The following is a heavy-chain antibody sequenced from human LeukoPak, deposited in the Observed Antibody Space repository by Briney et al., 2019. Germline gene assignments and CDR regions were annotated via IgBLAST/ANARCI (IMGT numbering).Heavy chain of an antibody. CDR3: ARHTGSGSSSPLGY. V-gene: IGHV4-59*08. Sequence: SETLSLTCTVSGGSIITYYWSWIRQSPGKGLEWIGYIYYSGSTYYNPSLKSRVIISIDTSKNQFSLKLSSVTAADTAVYYCARHTGSGSSSPLGYWGQGTLVTVSS. J-gene: IGHJ4*02. CDR1: GGSIITYY. D-gene: IGHD3-10*01. CDR2: IYYSGST.